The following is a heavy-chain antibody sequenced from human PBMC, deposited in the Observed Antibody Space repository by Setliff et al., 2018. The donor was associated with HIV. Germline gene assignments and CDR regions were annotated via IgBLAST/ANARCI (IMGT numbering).Heavy chain of an antibody. J-gene: IGHJ4*02. CDR2: IYFSGSA. D-gene: IGHD2-15*01. CDR1: GGFISSGGYY. Sequence: SETLSLTCTVSGGFISSGGYYWSWIRQHPGKGLEWIGYIYFSGSATYNPSLKSPVSISVDTSKNQFYLKLSSVTAADTAVYYCARGRVFCNGDSCYHLDSWGQGILVTVSS. V-gene: IGHV4-31*01. CDR3: ARGRVFCNGDSCYHLDS.